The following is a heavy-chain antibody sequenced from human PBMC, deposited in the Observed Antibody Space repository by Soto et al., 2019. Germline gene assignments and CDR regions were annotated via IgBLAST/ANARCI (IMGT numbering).Heavy chain of an antibody. V-gene: IGHV3-23*01. CDR1: GFTFSVYA. CDR2: ISGNGGST. D-gene: IGHD6-6*01. Sequence: EVQLLESGGGLVQPGGSLRLSCGASGFTFSVYAMTWVRQAPGKGLEWVSAISGNGGSTYYADSVKSRFTISRDNSKSTLHLQMNSLRVEDTAVYYCAKDRTFGPPLVRFDSWGQGTLVTVSS. J-gene: IGHJ4*02. CDR3: AKDRTFGPPLVRFDS.